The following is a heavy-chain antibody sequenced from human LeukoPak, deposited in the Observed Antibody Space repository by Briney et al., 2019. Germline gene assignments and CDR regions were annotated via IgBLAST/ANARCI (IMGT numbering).Heavy chain of an antibody. D-gene: IGHD3-10*01. V-gene: IGHV1-2*02. J-gene: IGHJ6*03. CDR3: ARGLDWGSGIWGYYYYYMDV. CDR2: INPNSGDT. Sequence: ASVKVSCKASGYIFTGYYMHWVRQAPGQGLEWMGWINPNSGDTNYAQKFQGRVTITRNTSISTAYMELSSLRSEDTAVYYCARGLDWGSGIWGYYYYYMDVWGKGTTVTVSS. CDR1: GYIFTGYY.